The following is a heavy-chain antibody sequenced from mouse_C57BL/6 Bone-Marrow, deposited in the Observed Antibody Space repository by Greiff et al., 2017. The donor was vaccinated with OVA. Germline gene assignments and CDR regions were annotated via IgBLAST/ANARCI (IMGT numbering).Heavy chain of an antibody. D-gene: IGHD1-1*01. J-gene: IGHJ1*03. CDR1: GFSFNTYA. V-gene: IGHV10-1*01. CDR3: VRGGSSYWYFDV. CDR2: IRSKSNNYAT. Sequence: DVQLVESGGGLVQPKGSLKLSCAASGFSFNTYAMNWVRQAPGKGLEWVARIRSKSNNYATYYADSVKDRFTISRDDSESMLYLQMNNLKTEDTAMYYCVRGGSSYWYFDVWGTGTTVTVSS.